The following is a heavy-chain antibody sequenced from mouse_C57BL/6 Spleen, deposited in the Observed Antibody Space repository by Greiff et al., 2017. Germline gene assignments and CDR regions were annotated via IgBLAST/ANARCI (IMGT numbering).Heavy chain of an antibody. CDR2: ITPGRGGT. J-gene: IGHJ1*03. CDR1: GYAFTNYL. Sequence: VQLQQSGAELVRPGTSVKVSCKASGYAFTNYLIEWVKQRPGQGLEWIGVITPGRGGTNYNEKFKGKATLTADKSSSTAYMQLSSLTSEDSAVYFCARSGYYGSSYYWYFDVWGTGTTVTVSS. CDR3: ARSGYYGSSYYWYFDV. D-gene: IGHD1-1*01. V-gene: IGHV1-54*01.